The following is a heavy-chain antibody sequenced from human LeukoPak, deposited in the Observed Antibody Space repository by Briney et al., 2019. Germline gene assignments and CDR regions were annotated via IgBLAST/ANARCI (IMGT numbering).Heavy chain of an antibody. CDR2: IYSGGRT. Sequence: GGSLRLSCAASGFTVSSDFMHWVRQAPGKGLEWVSVIYSGGRTDYADSVKGRFAISRDHSKNTLYLQINSLRAEDTAVYYCARDTGGLDYWGQGTLVTVSS. CDR1: GFTVSSDF. J-gene: IGHJ4*02. V-gene: IGHV3-66*01. D-gene: IGHD2-8*02. CDR3: ARDTGGLDY.